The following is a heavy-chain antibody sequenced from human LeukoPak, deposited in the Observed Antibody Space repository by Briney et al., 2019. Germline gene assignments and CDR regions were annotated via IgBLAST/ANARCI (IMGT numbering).Heavy chain of an antibody. V-gene: IGHV1-2*02. CDR1: GYTFTGYY. Sequence: ASVKVSCKASGYTFTGYYMHWVRQAPGQGLEWMGWISPNSGGTNYAQKFQGRVTMTRDTSISTAYMELSRLRSDDTAVYYCARDSGFWSGYSRYNWFDPWGQGTLVTVSS. CDR2: ISPNSGGT. CDR3: ARDSGFWSGYSRYNWFDP. D-gene: IGHD3-3*01. J-gene: IGHJ5*02.